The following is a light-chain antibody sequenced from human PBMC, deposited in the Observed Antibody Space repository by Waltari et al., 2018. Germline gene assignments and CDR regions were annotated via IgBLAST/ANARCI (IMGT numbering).Light chain of an antibody. Sequence: QSVLTPPPSASGTPRPRVTISCSGSSPTIGRSHVYWYQQLPGTAPKPLIFRNNQRPSAVPDRFSGSKSGTSASLAISGLRSEDEADYYCATWDDSLRGPVFGGGTKLTVL. CDR1: SPTIGRSH. CDR3: ATWDDSLRGPV. J-gene: IGLJ2*01. CDR2: RNN. V-gene: IGLV1-47*01.